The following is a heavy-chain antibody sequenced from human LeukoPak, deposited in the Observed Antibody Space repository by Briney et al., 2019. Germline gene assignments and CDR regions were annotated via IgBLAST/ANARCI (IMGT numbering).Heavy chain of an antibody. CDR1: GYTFTNYD. D-gene: IGHD5-24*01. CDR3: ARARGRWLQFGFDY. Sequence: ASVKVSCKASGYTFTNYDINWVRQATGQGLEWMGWMSPNSGNTGYAQKFQGKVTMTSNTSITTAYMELSSLRSGDTAMYYCARARGRWLQFGFDYWGQGTLVTVSS. V-gene: IGHV1-8*01. CDR2: MSPNSGNT. J-gene: IGHJ4*02.